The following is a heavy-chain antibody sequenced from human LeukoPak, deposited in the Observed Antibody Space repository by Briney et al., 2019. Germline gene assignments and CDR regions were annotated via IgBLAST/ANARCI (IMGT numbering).Heavy chain of an antibody. J-gene: IGHJ4*02. V-gene: IGHV1-2*06. CDR2: INPNSGGT. D-gene: IGHD5-24*01. CDR3: ARAGGDGYNYEVY. Sequence: ASVKVSCKASGYTFTGYYMHWVRQAPGQGLEWMGRINPNSGGTSYAQKFQGRVTMTRDTSISTAYMELSRLRSDDTAVYYCARAGGDGYNYEVYWGQGTLVTVSS. CDR1: GYTFTGYY.